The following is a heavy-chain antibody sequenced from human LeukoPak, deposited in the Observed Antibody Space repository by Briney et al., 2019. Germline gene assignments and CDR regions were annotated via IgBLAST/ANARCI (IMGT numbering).Heavy chain of an antibody. J-gene: IGHJ5*02. D-gene: IGHD4-23*01. CDR1: GYTFTGYH. CDR2: INPNSGGT. CDR3: AREDDDYDGKWFDP. V-gene: IGHV1-2*06. Sequence: GASVKVSCKASGYTFTGYHMHWVRQAPGQGLEWMGRINPNSGGTKFAQKFQGRVTMTRDTSIRTAYMELSRLTSDDTAAYYCAREDDDYDGKWFDPWGQGTLVTVSS.